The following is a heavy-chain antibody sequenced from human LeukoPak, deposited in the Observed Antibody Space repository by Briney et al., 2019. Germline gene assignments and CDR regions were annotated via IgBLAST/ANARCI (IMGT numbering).Heavy chain of an antibody. CDR2: ISGSGTTT. V-gene: IGHV3-NL1*01. CDR3: ARVYCSSTSCPRPPYYYYYMDV. J-gene: IGHJ6*03. CDR1: GFSFSTYS. D-gene: IGHD2-2*01. Sequence: GGSLRLSCAASGFSFSTYSMNWVRQTPGKGLELVSVISGSGTTTYYADSVKGRFTISRDNSNNTLYLQMNSLRAEDTAVYYCARVYCSSTSCPRPPYYYYYMDVWGKGTTVTVSS.